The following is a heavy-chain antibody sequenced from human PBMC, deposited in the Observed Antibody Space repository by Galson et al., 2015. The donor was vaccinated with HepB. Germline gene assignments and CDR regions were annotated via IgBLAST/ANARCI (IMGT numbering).Heavy chain of an antibody. Sequence: LRLSCAASGFTFSGSAIHWVHQASGKGPEWVGRIRSKASNYATTYVASLKGRFIISRDDSKNTAYLHMSSLRIEDTAVCYCARLGDLSGYSSSWGQGTLVTVSS. V-gene: IGHV3-73*01. CDR2: IRSKASNYAT. CDR3: ARLGDLSGYSSS. CDR1: GFTFSGSA. J-gene: IGHJ4*02. D-gene: IGHD6-13*01.